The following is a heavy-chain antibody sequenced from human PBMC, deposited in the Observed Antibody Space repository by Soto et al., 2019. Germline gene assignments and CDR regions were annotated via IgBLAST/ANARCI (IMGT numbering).Heavy chain of an antibody. V-gene: IGHV3-15*01. CDR1: GFTFSNAL. D-gene: IGHD3-3*01. J-gene: IGHJ5*02. CDR2: IKSKTDGGTT. Sequence: EVQLVESGGGLVKPGGSLRLSCAASGFTFSNALMSWVRQAPGKGLEWVGRIKSKTDGGTTDYAAPVKGRFTISRDDSKNTLYLQMNSLKTEDTAVYYCPTGLTIFGVVIDPWGQGPLVTVSS. CDR3: PTGLTIFGVVIDP.